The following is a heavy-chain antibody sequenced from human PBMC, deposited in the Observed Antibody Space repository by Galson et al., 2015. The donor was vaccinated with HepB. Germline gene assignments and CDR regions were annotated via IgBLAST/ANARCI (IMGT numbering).Heavy chain of an antibody. D-gene: IGHD6-6*01. CDR1: GSSLSTSGVG. V-gene: IGHV2-5*02. J-gene: IGHJ5*02. Sequence: PALVKPTQTLTLTCTFSGSSLSTSGVGVGWIRQPPGKALEWLALISWDDDKRYSPSLKSRLTITKDTSKNQVVLTMTNMDPVDTATYYCAHRVGPRPRQYNWFDPWGQGTLVTVSS. CDR2: ISWDDDK. CDR3: AHRVGPRPRQYNWFDP.